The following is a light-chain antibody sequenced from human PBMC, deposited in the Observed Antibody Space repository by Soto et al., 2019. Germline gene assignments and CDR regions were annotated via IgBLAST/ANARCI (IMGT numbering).Light chain of an antibody. CDR1: LSVGSGS. V-gene: IGKV3-20*01. Sequence: ALSHSPDTLSLPPGESATLSCKASLSVGSGSLGWYQLKPGQAHRLVSFDIRNRASGIPDRFSGSGSGTDCTLTMSRLEAEDVAVYYCQLYSRSPRQITFGQGTRLEIK. J-gene: IGKJ5*01. CDR2: DIR. CDR3: QLYSRSPRQIT.